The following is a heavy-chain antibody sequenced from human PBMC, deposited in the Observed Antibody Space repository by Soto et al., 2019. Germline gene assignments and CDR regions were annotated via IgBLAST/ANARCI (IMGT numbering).Heavy chain of an antibody. CDR1: GGSISSGGYY. J-gene: IGHJ5*02. Sequence: SETLSLTCTVSGGSISSGGYYWSWIRQHPGKGLEWIGYIYYSGSTYYNPSLKSRVTISVDTSKNQFSLNLSSVTAADTAVYYRARAGHSSSSEGANWFDPWGQGTLVTVSS. D-gene: IGHD6-6*01. CDR3: ARAGHSSSSEGANWFDP. CDR2: IYYSGST. V-gene: IGHV4-31*03.